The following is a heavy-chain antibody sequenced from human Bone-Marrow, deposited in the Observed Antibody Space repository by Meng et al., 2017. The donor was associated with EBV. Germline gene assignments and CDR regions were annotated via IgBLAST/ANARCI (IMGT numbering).Heavy chain of an antibody. CDR2: INHSGST. D-gene: IGHD6-6*01. J-gene: IGHJ5*02. CDR1: GGSFSGYY. Sequence: LQQWGAGPLKPSETLSLPCAVYGGSFSGYYWSWIRQPPGKGLEWIGEINHSGSTNYNPSLKSRVTISVDTSKNQFSLKLSSVTAADTAVYYCAREVYNWFDPWGQGTLVTVSS. CDR3: AREVYNWFDP. V-gene: IGHV4-34*01.